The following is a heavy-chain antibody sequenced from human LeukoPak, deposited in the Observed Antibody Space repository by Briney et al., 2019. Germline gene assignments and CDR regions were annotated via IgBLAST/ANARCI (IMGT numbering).Heavy chain of an antibody. V-gene: IGHV3-72*01. J-gene: IGHJ3*02. D-gene: IGHD3-16*01. Sequence: GGCVRLSRLDTVFTFSDYKLDWVRQARARGLEWVGRIRRGSNGYTTEYAASVEGKFIISRDDSKNAQYLHMNSLKTEDTAVYHYTRDGGDSLYTAFDIWGQGTMVAVSS. CDR1: VFTFSDYK. CDR3: TRDGGDSLYTAFDI. CDR2: IRRGSNGYTT.